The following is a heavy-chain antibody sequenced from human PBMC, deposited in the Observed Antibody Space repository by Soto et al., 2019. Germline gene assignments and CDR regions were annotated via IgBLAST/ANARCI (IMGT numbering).Heavy chain of an antibody. V-gene: IGHV5-51*01. CDR3: ARQPDYNILTGYLYYFDY. D-gene: IGHD3-9*01. Sequence: PGESLKISCKASGYTFTSYWIGWVRQMPGKGLEWMGFIYPGDSDARYSPSFEGQVTISVDKSINTAYLQWNSLKASDTAIYYCARQPDYNILTGYLYYFDYWGQGTPVTVSS. CDR1: GYTFTSYW. J-gene: IGHJ4*02. CDR2: IYPGDSDA.